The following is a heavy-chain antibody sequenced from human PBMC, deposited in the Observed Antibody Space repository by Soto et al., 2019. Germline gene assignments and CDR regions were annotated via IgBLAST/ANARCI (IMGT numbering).Heavy chain of an antibody. CDR1: GFTFSNAW. Sequence: EVQLVESGGGLVKPGGSLRLSCAASGFTFSNAWMNWVRQAPGKGLEWVGRIKSKTDGGTTDYAEPVKGIFTISRDDSKNTLYLQMKSLKAEDKAVYYCTTVLLLLHRQVPETFDYWGQGTLVTVSS. J-gene: IGHJ4*02. CDR3: TTVLLLLHRQVPETFDY. V-gene: IGHV3-15*07. CDR2: IKSKTDGGTT.